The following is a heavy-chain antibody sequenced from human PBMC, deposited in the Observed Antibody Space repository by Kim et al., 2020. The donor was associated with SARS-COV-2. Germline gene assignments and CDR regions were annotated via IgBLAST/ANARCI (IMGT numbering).Heavy chain of an antibody. D-gene: IGHD3-10*01. Sequence: GGSLRLSCAASGFTFSNFGMHWVRQAPGKGLEWVAVISYDGTKKYYVDSVKGRFTISRDNSKNTLDLQMNSLRGEDTAVYYCARDLKFGGWRQLSDYWGQGSLVTVSS. V-gene: IGHV3-33*01. J-gene: IGHJ4*02. CDR3: ARDLKFGGWRQLSDY. CDR1: GFTFSNFG. CDR2: ISYDGTKK.